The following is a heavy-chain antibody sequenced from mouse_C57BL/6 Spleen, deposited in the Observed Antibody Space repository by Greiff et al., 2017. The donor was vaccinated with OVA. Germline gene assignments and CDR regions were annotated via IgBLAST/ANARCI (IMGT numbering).Heavy chain of an antibody. CDR1: GFTFSDYG. CDR3: ARRATTVVASYYFDY. J-gene: IGHJ2*01. D-gene: IGHD1-1*01. Sequence: EVMLVESGGGLVKPGGSLKLSCAASGFTFSDYGMHWVRQAPEKGLEWVAYISSGSSTIYYADTVKGRFTISRDNAKNTLFLQMTSLRSEDTAMYYCARRATTVVASYYFDYWGQGTTLTVSS. CDR2: ISSGSSTI. V-gene: IGHV5-17*01.